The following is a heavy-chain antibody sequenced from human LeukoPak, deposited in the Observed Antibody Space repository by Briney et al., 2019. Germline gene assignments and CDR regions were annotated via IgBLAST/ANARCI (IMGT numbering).Heavy chain of an antibody. CDR1: GFTFSSFG. CDR3: AKGTYSAYNSGCAY. D-gene: IGHD5-12*01. CDR2: ISYDGSSK. J-gene: IGHJ4*02. Sequence: GGSLRLSCAASGFTFSSFGMHWVRQAPCKELEWVAGISYDGSSKYYADSVKGRFTISGDNSRNTLYLQMNSLRAEDTALYYCAKGTYSAYNSGCAYWGQGTLVTVSS. V-gene: IGHV3-30*18.